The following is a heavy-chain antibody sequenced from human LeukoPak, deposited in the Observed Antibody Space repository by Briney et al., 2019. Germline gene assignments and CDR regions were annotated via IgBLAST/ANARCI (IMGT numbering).Heavy chain of an antibody. Sequence: PGGSLRLSCAASGFTFINYWMDWVRQAPGKGLGWVANINEDGSQTNYVDSVKGRFTISRDNAKNSLYLQMTSLGAEDTALYYCARNRGWQTFDFWGQGTLVTVSS. V-gene: IGHV3-7*01. CDR1: GFTFINYW. CDR2: INEDGSQT. J-gene: IGHJ4*02. CDR3: ARNRGWQTFDF.